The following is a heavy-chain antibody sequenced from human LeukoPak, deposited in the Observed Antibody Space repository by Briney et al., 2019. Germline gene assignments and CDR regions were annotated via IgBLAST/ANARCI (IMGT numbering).Heavy chain of an antibody. Sequence: GGSLRLSCAASGFTFTNYWMNWVRQAPGKGLEWVANINQDGSEKYYVDSVEGRFTISRDNAKSSLYLQMNSLTAEDTALYYCTRAQSDSGYRYSEHWGQGTLVTVSS. D-gene: IGHD5-12*01. V-gene: IGHV3-7*01. J-gene: IGHJ1*01. CDR2: INQDGSEK. CDR1: GFTFTNYW. CDR3: TRAQSDSGYRYSEH.